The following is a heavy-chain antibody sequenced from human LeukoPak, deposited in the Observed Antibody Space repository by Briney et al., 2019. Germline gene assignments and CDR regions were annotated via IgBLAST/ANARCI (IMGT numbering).Heavy chain of an antibody. D-gene: IGHD3-22*01. V-gene: IGHV3-23*01. CDR2: ITGSGNP. J-gene: IGHJ4*02. Sequence: PGRSLRLSCAASGFTFSSYAMSWVRQAPGKGLEWVSVITGSGNPYYADSVKGRFIISRDNSKNTLYLQMNSLRAEDTAVYYCARTLIYSSGFYDYWGQGTLVTVSS. CDR3: ARTLIYSSGFYDY. CDR1: GFTFSSYA.